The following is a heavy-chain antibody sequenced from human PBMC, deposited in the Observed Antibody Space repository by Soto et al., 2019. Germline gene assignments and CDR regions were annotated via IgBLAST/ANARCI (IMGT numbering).Heavy chain of an antibody. V-gene: IGHV3-23*01. CDR3: ARVDGSVAANPTADY. Sequence: GGSLRLSCAVSGFTFSNYAMTWVRQAPGKGLEWVSSISGSGAATYYAESVKGRFTISRDSSRNTLYLQMNSLRAEDSAVYYCARVDGSVAANPTADYWGQGALVTVSS. CDR1: GFTFSNYA. CDR2: ISGSGAAT. D-gene: IGHD6-13*01. J-gene: IGHJ4*02.